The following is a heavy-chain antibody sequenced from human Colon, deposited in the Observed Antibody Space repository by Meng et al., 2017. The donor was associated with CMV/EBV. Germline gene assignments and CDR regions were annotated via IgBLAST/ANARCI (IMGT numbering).Heavy chain of an antibody. J-gene: IGHJ4*02. D-gene: IGHD6-19*01. CDR2: IRGSDDTS. CDR3: VTGGWLDD. V-gene: IGHV3-23*01. CDR1: GFPFATFD. Sequence: GGSLKISCVASGFPFATFDMSWVRQAPGKGLEWISVIRGSDDTSYYPDSVKGRFTISKDKSKNTLFLQMNSLRVDDTAIYYCVTGGWLDDWAQGTLVTVSS.